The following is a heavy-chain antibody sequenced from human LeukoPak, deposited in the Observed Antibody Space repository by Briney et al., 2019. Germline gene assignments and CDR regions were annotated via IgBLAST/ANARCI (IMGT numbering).Heavy chain of an antibody. CDR2: ISSSSSYI. Sequence: PGGSLRLSCAASGFTFDDYAMHWVRQAPGKGLEWVSSISSSSSYIYYADSVKGRFTISRDNAKNSLYLQMNSLRAEDTAVYYCASDLGDAFDIWGQGTMVTVSS. V-gene: IGHV3-21*01. CDR1: GFTFDDYA. J-gene: IGHJ3*02. CDR3: ASDLGDAFDI.